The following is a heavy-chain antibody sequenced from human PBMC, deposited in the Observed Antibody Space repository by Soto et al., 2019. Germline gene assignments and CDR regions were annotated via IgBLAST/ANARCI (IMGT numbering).Heavy chain of an antibody. CDR3: AHAFGGTSWPNDAFDI. Sequence: SGPTLVNPTQTLTLTCTFSGFSLSTSGVAVGWIRQPPGKALEWLALIYWDDDKRYSPSLKTRLTITKDTSKNQVVLTMTNMDPVDTATYYCAHAFGGTSWPNDAFDIWGQGTVVTVSS. V-gene: IGHV2-5*02. CDR2: IYWDDDK. J-gene: IGHJ3*02. D-gene: IGHD3-3*02. CDR1: GFSLSTSGVA.